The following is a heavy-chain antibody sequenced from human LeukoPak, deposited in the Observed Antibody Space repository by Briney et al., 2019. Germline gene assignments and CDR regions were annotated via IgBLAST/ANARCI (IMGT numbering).Heavy chain of an antibody. Sequence: QPGGSLRLSCAASGFTFNDYWMTWVRQAPGKGLEWVANIKQDGSEKYYVDSVQGRFTISRDNAKNSLYLQMNSLRVEDTAVYYCARGGATTFGLWGNAFDIWGQGTMVTVSS. V-gene: IGHV3-7*01. J-gene: IGHJ3*02. CDR2: IKQDGSEK. CDR1: GFTFNDYW. D-gene: IGHD3-3*01. CDR3: ARGGATTFGLWGNAFDI.